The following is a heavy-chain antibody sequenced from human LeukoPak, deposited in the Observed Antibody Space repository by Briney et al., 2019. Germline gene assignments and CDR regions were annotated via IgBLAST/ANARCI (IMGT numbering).Heavy chain of an antibody. J-gene: IGHJ4*02. D-gene: IGHD1-26*01. Sequence: SETLSLTCTVSGGSISSYYWSWIRQPAGKGLEWIGRIYTSGSTNYNPSLKSRVTMSVDTSKNQFSLKLSSVTAADTAVYYCARETGFCSGSNFAYFDYWGQGTLVTVSS. CDR2: IYTSGST. CDR1: GGSISSYY. CDR3: ARETGFCSGSNFAYFDY. V-gene: IGHV4-4*07.